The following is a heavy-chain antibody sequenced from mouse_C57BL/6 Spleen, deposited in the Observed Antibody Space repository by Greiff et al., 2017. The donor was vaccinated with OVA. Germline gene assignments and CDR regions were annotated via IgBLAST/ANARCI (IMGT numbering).Heavy chain of an antibody. CDR3: ARTYYSNFRFAY. D-gene: IGHD2-5*01. V-gene: IGHV1-72*01. J-gene: IGHJ3*01. Sequence: QVQLQQPGAELVKPGASVKLSCKASGYTFTSYWMHWVKQRPGRGLEWIGRIDPNSGGTKYNQKLKSKATLTVDKPSSTAYMQRSSLTSEDSAVYYCARTYYSNFRFAYWGQGTLVTVSA. CDR1: GYTFTSYW. CDR2: IDPNSGGT.